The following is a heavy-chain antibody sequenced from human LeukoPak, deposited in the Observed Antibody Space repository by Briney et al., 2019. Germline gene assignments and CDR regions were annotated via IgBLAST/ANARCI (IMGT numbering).Heavy chain of an antibody. J-gene: IGHJ5*02. CDR1: GFTFNSYG. D-gene: IGHD1-26*01. CDR2: ISGSGGST. CDR3: AKFGGSRSPGDWFDP. Sequence: PGGSLRLSCAASGFTFNSYGMTWVRQAPGKGLEWVSAISGSGGSTYYADSVKGRFTISRDNSKNTLYLQMNSLRAEDTAVYYCAKFGGSRSPGDWFDPWGQGTLVTVSS. V-gene: IGHV3-23*01.